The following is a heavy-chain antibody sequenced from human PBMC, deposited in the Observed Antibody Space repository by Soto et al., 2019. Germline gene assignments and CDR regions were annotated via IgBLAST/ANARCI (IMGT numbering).Heavy chain of an antibody. Sequence: QVQLVQSGAEVKKPGASVKVSCKASGYTFTIYAISWVRQAPGQGLEWMGWTSAYNANTNYAPKLQGRVTMTTDTPTSTVYLGLRTRRSDDTAVYYCARDIPPTGVWGQGTTVTVSS. CDR2: TSAYNANT. J-gene: IGHJ6*02. D-gene: IGHD2-21*01. CDR1: GYTFTIYA. V-gene: IGHV1-18*01. CDR3: ARDIPPTGV.